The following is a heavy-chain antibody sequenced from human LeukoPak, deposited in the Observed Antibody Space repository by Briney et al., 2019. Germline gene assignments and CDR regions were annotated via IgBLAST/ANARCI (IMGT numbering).Heavy chain of an antibody. J-gene: IGHJ5*02. CDR1: GFTFSDYY. D-gene: IGHD3-3*01. Sequence: GGSLRLSCAASGFTFSDYYMSWIRQAPGKGLEWVSYISSSGSTIYYADSVKGRFTISRDNAKNSLYLQMNSLRAEDTAVYYCARTYYDFWSGYRNWFDPWGQGTLVTVSS. CDR2: ISSSGSTI. V-gene: IGHV3-11*04. CDR3: ARTYYDFWSGYRNWFDP.